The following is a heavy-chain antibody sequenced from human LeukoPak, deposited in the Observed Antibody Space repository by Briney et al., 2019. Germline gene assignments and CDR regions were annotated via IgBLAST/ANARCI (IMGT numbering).Heavy chain of an antibody. CDR3: ARDYYENIAHSHMLPF. Sequence: GGSLRLSCAAPGFTFSSYWMTWVRQAPGKGLEWVANIKQDGGESYYVDSVKGRFTISRENAKNSLYLQMNNLRAEDTAVYYCARDYYENIAHSHMLPFWGQGTLVTVSS. CDR1: GFTFSSYW. J-gene: IGHJ4*02. CDR2: IKQDGGES. D-gene: IGHD1-26*01. V-gene: IGHV3-7*03.